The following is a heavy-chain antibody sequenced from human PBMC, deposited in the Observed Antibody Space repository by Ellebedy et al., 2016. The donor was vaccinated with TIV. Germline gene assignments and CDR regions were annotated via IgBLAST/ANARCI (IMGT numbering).Heavy chain of an antibody. Sequence: MPSETLSLTCSVSGESFSYFSLAWLRQPPGKGLEWIAEIHLSGSTDYSPSLKHRVTISQDTSDNQFSLNVTSVTAADTAVYYCASLEMATILDAFDIWGQGTKVTVSS. V-gene: IGHV4-34*01. J-gene: IGHJ3*02. CDR3: ASLEMATILDAFDI. CDR2: IHLSGST. D-gene: IGHD5-24*01. CDR1: GESFSYFS.